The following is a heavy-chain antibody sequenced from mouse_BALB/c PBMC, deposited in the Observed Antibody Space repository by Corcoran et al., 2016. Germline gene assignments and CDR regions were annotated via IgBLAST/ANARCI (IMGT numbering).Heavy chain of an antibody. Sequence: QIQSVQSGPELKKPGETVKISCKASGYTFTNYGMNWVKQAPGKGLKWMGWINTYTGEPTYADDFKGRFAFSLETSASTAYLQINKLKNEATATYFCAEESLNWAFAYCGQGTLVTVSA. D-gene: IGHD4-1*01. J-gene: IGHJ3*01. CDR1: GYTFTNYG. CDR2: INTYTGEP. V-gene: IGHV9-3-1*01. CDR3: AEESLNWAFAY.